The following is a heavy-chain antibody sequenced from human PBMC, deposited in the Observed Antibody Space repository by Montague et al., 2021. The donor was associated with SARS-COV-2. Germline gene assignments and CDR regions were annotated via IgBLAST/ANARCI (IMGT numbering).Heavy chain of an antibody. V-gene: IGHV4-39*01. J-gene: IGHJ5*02. CDR3: ARHGDRAEGRLSWFDP. CDR2: VYFSGFT. D-gene: IGHD3-3*01. CDR1: GGSSSSSDYY. Sequence: SETLSLTCTGSGGSSSSSDYYWGWIRQPPGTGLAWIGSVYFSGFTYYNPSLKSRVTIPVDTSKNQLSLKLSSATAADTAVYYCARHGDRAEGRLSWFDPWGQGTLVTVSS.